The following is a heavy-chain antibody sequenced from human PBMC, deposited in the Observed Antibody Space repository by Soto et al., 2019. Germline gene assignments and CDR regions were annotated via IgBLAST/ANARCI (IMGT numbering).Heavy chain of an antibody. Sequence: QMQLVQSGPEVKKPGTSVKVSCKASGFTFSRSAVQWVRQARGQGLEGIGWIVVGSGNTNYAQKYQERVTKTRDMTKSTAYMELSSLRSEDTAVYYCAAEDGSYSYYGLDVWGQGTTVTVSS. J-gene: IGHJ6*02. V-gene: IGHV1-58*01. CDR1: GFTFSRSA. CDR2: IVVGSGNT. D-gene: IGHD3-10*01. CDR3: AAEDGSYSYYGLDV.